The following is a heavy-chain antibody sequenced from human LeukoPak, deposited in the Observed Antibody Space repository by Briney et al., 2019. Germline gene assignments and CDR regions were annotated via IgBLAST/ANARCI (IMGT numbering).Heavy chain of an antibody. J-gene: IGHJ4*02. Sequence: KPGGSLRLSCAASGFTFSSYSMNWVRQAPGKGLEWVSSISSSSSYIYYADSVKGRFTISRDNAKNSLYLQKNSLRAEDTAVYYCARDESYSSGPPVDYWGQGTLVTVSS. CDR3: ARDESYSSGPPVDY. CDR2: ISSSSSYI. V-gene: IGHV3-21*01. D-gene: IGHD6-19*01. CDR1: GFTFSSYS.